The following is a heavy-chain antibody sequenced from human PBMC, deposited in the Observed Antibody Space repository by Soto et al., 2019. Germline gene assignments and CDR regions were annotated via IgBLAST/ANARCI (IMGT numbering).Heavy chain of an antibody. V-gene: IGHV4-30-4*02. CDR1: GGSISSGDYY. CDR3: ARAPPHYGMDV. CDR2: IYYSGST. J-gene: IGHJ6*02. Sequence: SSETLSLTCTVSGGSISSGDYYWSWIRQPPGKGLEWIGYIYYSGSTYYNPSLKSRVTISVDTSKNQFSLKLSSVTAADTAVYYCARAPPHYGMDVWGQGTTVTVSS.